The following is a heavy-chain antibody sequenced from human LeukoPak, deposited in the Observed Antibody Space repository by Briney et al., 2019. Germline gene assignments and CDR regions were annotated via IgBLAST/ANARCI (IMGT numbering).Heavy chain of an antibody. V-gene: IGHV1-2*02. D-gene: IGHD2-2*01. CDR1: GYTFTGCY. CDR3: AREVRDIVVVRDAFDI. Sequence: ASVKVSCKASGYTFTGCYMHWVRQAPGQGLEWMGWINPNSGGTNYAQKFQGRVTMTRDTSISTAYMELSRLRSDDTAVYYCAREVRDIVVVRDAFDIWGQGTMVTVSS. J-gene: IGHJ3*02. CDR2: INPNSGGT.